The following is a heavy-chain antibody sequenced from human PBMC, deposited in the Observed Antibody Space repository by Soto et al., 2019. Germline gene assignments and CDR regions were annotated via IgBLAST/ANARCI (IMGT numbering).Heavy chain of an antibody. CDR2: INSDGSST. J-gene: IGHJ3*02. CDR1: GFTFSSYW. CDR3: ARDKSPPEYYYDSSGYYYADAFDI. D-gene: IGHD3-22*01. Sequence: GGSLRLSCAASGFTFSSYWMHWVRQAPGKGLVWVSRINSDGSSTSYADSVKGRFTISRDNAKNTLYLQMNSLRAEDTAVYYCARDKSPPEYYYDSSGYYYADAFDIWGQGTMVTVSS. V-gene: IGHV3-74*01.